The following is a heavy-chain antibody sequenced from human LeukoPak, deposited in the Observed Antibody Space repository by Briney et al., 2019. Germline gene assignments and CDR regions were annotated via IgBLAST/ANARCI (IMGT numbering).Heavy chain of an antibody. CDR2: ISSSSSYI. J-gene: IGHJ3*02. D-gene: IGHD2-15*01. CDR3: ARYCSGGSCYQVGAFDI. V-gene: IGHV3-21*01. Sequence: PGGSLRLSCAASGFTFSSYSMNWVRQAPGKGLEWVSSISSSSSYIYYADSVKGRFTISRDNAKNSLYLQMNSLRAEDTAVYYCARYCSGGSCYQVGAFDIWGQGTMVTVSS. CDR1: GFTFSSYS.